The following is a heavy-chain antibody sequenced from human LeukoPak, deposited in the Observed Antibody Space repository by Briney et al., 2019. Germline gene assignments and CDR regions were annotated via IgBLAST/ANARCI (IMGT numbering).Heavy chain of an antibody. CDR2: IYHSGST. Sequence: SETLSLTCTVSGYSISSGYYWGWIRQPPGKGLEWIGSIYHSGSTYYNPSLKSRVTISVDTSKNQFSLKLSSVTAADTAAYYCARVRNDFWSGYIGINWYFDLWGRGTLVTVSS. CDR1: GYSISSGYY. CDR3: ARVRNDFWSGYIGINWYFDL. D-gene: IGHD3-3*01. V-gene: IGHV4-38-2*02. J-gene: IGHJ2*01.